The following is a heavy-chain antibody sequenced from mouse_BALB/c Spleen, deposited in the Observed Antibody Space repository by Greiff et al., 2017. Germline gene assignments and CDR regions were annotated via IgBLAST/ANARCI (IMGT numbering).Heavy chain of an antibody. CDR1: GFTFTDYY. J-gene: IGHJ2*01. CDR3: ARDGGTYYFDY. CDR2: IRNKANGYTT. V-gene: IGHV7-3*02. Sequence: EVMLVESGGGLVQPGGSLRLSCATSGFTFTDYYMSWVRQPPGKALEWLGFIRNKANGYTTEYSASVKGRFTISRDNSQSILYLQMNTLRAEDSATYYCARDGGTYYFDYWGQGTTRTVSS. D-gene: IGHD3-3*01.